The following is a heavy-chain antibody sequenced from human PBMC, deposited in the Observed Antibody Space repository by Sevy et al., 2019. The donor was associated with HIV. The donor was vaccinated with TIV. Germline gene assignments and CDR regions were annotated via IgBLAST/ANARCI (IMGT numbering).Heavy chain of an antibody. J-gene: IGHJ6*03. V-gene: IGHV4-4*07. CDR2: VYTSGCT. CDR1: GGSISSYY. D-gene: IGHD3-10*01. Sequence: SETLSLTCTVSGGSISSYYWSWIRQPAGKGLEWIGRVYTSGCTSYNPSLKSRVTLSVDTSKNQFSLRLSSVTAADTAVYYCARGRSITLVRGLGYYYMDVWGKGTTVTVSS. CDR3: ARGRSITLVRGLGYYYMDV.